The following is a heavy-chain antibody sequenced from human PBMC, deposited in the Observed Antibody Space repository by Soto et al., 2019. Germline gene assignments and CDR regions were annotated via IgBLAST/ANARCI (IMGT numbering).Heavy chain of an antibody. CDR1: GFTFSNYG. CDR3: AKVANFRDDYYYGMDV. V-gene: IGHV3-30*18. CDR2: ISYDGSKT. J-gene: IGHJ6*02. D-gene: IGHD1-7*01. Sequence: QVQLVESGGGVVQPGRSLRLSCAASGFTFSNYGMHWVRQAPGKGLEWVAIISYDGSKTYYADSVKGRLTISRDNSKNTLYLQMNSLRAEDTAVYYCAKVANFRDDYYYGMDVWGQGTTVTVSS.